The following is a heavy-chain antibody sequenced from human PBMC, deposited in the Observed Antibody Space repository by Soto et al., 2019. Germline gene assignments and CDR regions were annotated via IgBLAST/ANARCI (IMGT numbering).Heavy chain of an antibody. Sequence: SETLSLTCTVSGGSISSYYWRLIRQPPGKGLEWIGYIYYSGSTTYNPSLKSRVTISVDTSKNQFSLKLSSVTAADTAVYYCAIDGGRIMDVGGQGPTVTVSS. CDR3: AIDGGRIMDV. CDR2: IYYSGST. CDR1: GGSISSYY. J-gene: IGHJ6*02. V-gene: IGHV4-59*01.